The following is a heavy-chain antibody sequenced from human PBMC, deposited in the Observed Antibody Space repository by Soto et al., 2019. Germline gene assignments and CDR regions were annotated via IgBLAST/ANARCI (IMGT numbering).Heavy chain of an antibody. Sequence: ASVKVSCKASGYTFTSYGISWVRQAPGQGLEWMGWISAHNGNTNYAQKLQGRVTVTKDTSTSTAYMELRSLRSDDTAVYYCARVRDFWSGHPFDYWGQGTLVTVSS. V-gene: IGHV1-18*01. D-gene: IGHD3-3*01. CDR1: GYTFTSYG. J-gene: IGHJ4*02. CDR3: ARVRDFWSGHPFDY. CDR2: ISAHNGNT.